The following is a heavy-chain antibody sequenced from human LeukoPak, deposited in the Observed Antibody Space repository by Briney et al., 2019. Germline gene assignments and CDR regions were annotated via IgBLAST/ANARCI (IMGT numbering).Heavy chain of an antibody. Sequence: GGSLGLSCAASGFTFSSHAMSWVRQAPGKGLEWVSAISSSGSGTYYADSVKGRFTISRDNSKNTLYLQMNSLRAEDTAVYYCAKDRRNHTAVAEGFDYWGQGTLVTVSS. J-gene: IGHJ4*02. V-gene: IGHV3-23*01. CDR1: GFTFSSHA. CDR2: ISSSGSGT. D-gene: IGHD6-19*01. CDR3: AKDRRNHTAVAEGFDY.